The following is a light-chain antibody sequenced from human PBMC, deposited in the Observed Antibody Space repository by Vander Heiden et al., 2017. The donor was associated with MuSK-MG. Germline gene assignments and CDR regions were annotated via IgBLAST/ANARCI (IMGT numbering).Light chain of an antibody. CDR2: DAS. CDR1: QSVSSY. Sequence: ETVLTQSPATLSLSPGDRATLSCRASQSVSSYLAWYQQKPGQAPRLLIYDASTRATGIPARFSGSGSGTDFTLTISSLEPEDFAVYYCQQRSDWPPALTCGGGTKVEIK. J-gene: IGKJ4*01. CDR3: QQRSDWPPALT. V-gene: IGKV3-11*01.